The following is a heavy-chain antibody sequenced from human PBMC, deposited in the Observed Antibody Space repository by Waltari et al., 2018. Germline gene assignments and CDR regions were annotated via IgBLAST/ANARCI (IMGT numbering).Heavy chain of an antibody. CDR2: IHPNSGET. D-gene: IGHD6-19*01. V-gene: IGHV1-8*03. J-gene: IGHJ4*02. Sequence: QVQLVHSGAEVKKPGASVKVSCKASGYTFSSFDINWVRQATGQGLELTGWIHPNSGETRYSQKFQGRVTITMNTSITTAYMELSGLTSDDTALYYCARGRPVYSSGGGFDYWGQGTLVTVSS. CDR3: ARGRPVYSSGGGFDY. CDR1: GYTFSSFD.